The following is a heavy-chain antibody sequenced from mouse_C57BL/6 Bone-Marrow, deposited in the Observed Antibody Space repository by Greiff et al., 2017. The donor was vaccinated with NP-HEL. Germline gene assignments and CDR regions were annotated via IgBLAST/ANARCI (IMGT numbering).Heavy chain of an antibody. J-gene: IGHJ2*01. CDR2: ISNLAYSI. CDR3: ARTGDGNYGFDY. V-gene: IGHV5-15*01. CDR1: GFTFSDYG. Sequence: EVKVVESGGGLVQPGGSLKLSCAASGFTFSDYGMAWVRQAPRKGPEWVAFISNLAYSIYYADTVTGRFTISRENAKNTLYLEMSSLRSEDTAMYYCARTGDGNYGFDYWGQGTTLTVSS. D-gene: IGHD2-1*01.